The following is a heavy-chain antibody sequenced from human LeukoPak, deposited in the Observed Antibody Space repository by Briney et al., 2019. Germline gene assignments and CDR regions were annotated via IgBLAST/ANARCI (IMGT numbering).Heavy chain of an antibody. Sequence: ASAKVSCKASGYTFTGYYMHWVRQAPGQGLEWMGWINPNSGGTNYAQKFQGRVTMTRDTSISTAYMELSRSRDDDTAVYYCSRDPPTTVTKAPKPTNLTDDYCGARALGTVSS. J-gene: IGHJ4*02. CDR3: SRDPPTTVTKAPKPTNLTDDY. V-gene: IGHV1-2*02. D-gene: IGHD4-17*01. CDR2: INPNSGGT. CDR1: GYTFTGYY.